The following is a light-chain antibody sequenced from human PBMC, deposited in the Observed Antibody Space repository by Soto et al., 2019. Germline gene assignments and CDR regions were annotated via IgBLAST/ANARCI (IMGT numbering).Light chain of an antibody. Sequence: QSALTQPASVSGSPGQAITISCTGTSSDVGGYNYVSWYQQYPGKVPKLLIYEVSNRPSGVSNRFSGSKSGNTASLTSSGLQAEAEADYYCSSYTSSSTLVFGTGTKLTVL. CDR3: SSYTSSSTLV. CDR1: SSDVGGYNY. J-gene: IGLJ1*01. CDR2: EVS. V-gene: IGLV2-14*01.